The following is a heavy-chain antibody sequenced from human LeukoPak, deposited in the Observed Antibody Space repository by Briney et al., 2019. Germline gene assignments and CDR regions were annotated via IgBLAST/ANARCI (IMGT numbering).Heavy chain of an antibody. D-gene: IGHD3-10*01. Sequence: SETLSLTCTVSGGSISSSSYYWGWIRQPPGKGLEWIGSIYYSGSTYYNPSLKSRVTISVDTSKNQFSLKLSSVTAADTAVYYCARHYVLTMVRGVSEFDYWGQGTLVTVSS. CDR2: IYYSGST. J-gene: IGHJ4*02. CDR3: ARHYVLTMVRGVSEFDY. CDR1: GGSISSSSYY. V-gene: IGHV4-39*01.